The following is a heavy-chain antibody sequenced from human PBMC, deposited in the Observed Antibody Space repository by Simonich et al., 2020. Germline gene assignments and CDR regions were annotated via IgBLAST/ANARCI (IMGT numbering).Heavy chain of an antibody. CDR2: ISSRSSTI. CDR3: ARDSSYYAFDI. J-gene: IGHJ3*02. Sequence: EVQLVESGGGLVQPGGSLRLSCAASGFTFSSYSMNWVRQAPGKGLEWVSYISSRSSTIYYAESVKGRFTISRDNAKNSLYLQMNSLRAEDTAVYYCARDSSYYAFDIWGQGTMVTVSS. CDR1: GFTFSSYS. V-gene: IGHV3-48*01. D-gene: IGHD5-12*01.